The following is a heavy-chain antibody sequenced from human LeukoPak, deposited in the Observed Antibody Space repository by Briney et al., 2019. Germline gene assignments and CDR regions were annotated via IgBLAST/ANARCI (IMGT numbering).Heavy chain of an antibody. D-gene: IGHD3-3*01. J-gene: IGHJ4*02. CDR2: ISAYNGNT. Sequence: GASVKVSCKASGYTFTSYGISWVRQAPGQGLEWMGWISAYNGNTNYAQKFQGRVTITADKSTSTAYMELSSLRSEDTAVYYCACPHLWSGYDYWGQGTLVTVSS. V-gene: IGHV1-18*01. CDR3: ACPHLWSGYDY. CDR1: GYTFTSYG.